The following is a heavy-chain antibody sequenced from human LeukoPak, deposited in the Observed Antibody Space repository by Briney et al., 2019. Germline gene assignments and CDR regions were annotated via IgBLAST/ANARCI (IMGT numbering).Heavy chain of an antibody. CDR2: IRYDGSNK. V-gene: IGHV3-30*02. CDR3: AKDSATYYDILTGYCPFDY. D-gene: IGHD3-9*01. CDR1: GFTFSSYG. J-gene: IGHJ4*02. Sequence: GGSLRLSCAASGFTFSSYGMHWVRQAPGKGLEWVAFIRYDGSNKYYADSVKGRFTTSRDNSKNTLYLQMNSLRAEDTAVYYCAKDSATYYDILTGYCPFDYWGQGTLVTVSS.